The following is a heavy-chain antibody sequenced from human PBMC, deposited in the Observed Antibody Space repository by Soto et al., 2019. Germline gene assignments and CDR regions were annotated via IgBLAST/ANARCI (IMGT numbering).Heavy chain of an antibody. CDR2: INAGNGNT. V-gene: IGHV1-3*01. J-gene: IGHJ4*02. D-gene: IGHD2-2*01. Sequence: ASVKVSCKASGYTFTNYAMYWVRQAPGQRLEWMGWINAGNGNTKYSQKFQGRVTITRDISASTAFMELSSLRSEDTAVYYCARDYCSSTSCVFEYWGQGTLVTVSS. CDR1: GYTFTNYA. CDR3: ARDYCSSTSCVFEY.